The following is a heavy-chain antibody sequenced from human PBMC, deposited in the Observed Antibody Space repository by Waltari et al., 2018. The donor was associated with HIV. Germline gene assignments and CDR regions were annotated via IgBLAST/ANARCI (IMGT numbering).Heavy chain of an antibody. Sequence: QVQLVASGGGLDKPGGPLRPSCEVSGFALSGYYMSWIRQAPGQGLEWIAYISGNGMAVYYADSVKGRFTVSRDNADNKLHLQLTNLRAEDTALYYCARDYFGAGTSWFFDYWGQGALVIVSP. J-gene: IGHJ4*02. CDR1: GFALSGYY. CDR2: ISGNGMAV. CDR3: ARDYFGAGTSWFFDY. V-gene: IGHV3-11*01. D-gene: IGHD3-10*01.